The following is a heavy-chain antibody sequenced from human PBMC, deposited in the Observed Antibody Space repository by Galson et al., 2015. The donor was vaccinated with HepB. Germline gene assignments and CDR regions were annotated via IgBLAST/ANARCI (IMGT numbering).Heavy chain of an antibody. D-gene: IGHD3-16*02. CDR2: INPSGGST. Sequence: SVKVSCKASGYTFTSYYMHWVRQAPGQGLEWMGIINPSGGSTSYAQKFQGRVTMTRDTSTSTVYMELSSLRSEDTAVYYCARDCSFGGANVNANWFDPWGQGTLVTVSS. V-gene: IGHV1-46*01. CDR3: ARDCSFGGANVNANWFDP. J-gene: IGHJ5*02. CDR1: GYTFTSYY.